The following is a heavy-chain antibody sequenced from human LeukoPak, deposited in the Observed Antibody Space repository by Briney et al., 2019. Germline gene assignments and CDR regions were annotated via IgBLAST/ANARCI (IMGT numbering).Heavy chain of an antibody. J-gene: IGHJ4*02. D-gene: IGHD6-13*01. V-gene: IGHV3-7*05. Sequence: PGGSLRLSCAASGSTFSRHWMSWVRQAPGKGLEWVANIKQDGTATYYVDSVKGRFTISRDNAKNSLYLQMNSLRAEDTAVYYCARISIAAGDFDFWDQGTLVTVSS. CDR3: ARISIAAGDFDF. CDR1: GSTFSRHW. CDR2: IKQDGTAT.